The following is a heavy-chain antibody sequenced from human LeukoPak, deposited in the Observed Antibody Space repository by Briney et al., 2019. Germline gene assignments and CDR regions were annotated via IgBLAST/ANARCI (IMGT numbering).Heavy chain of an antibody. J-gene: IGHJ6*03. CDR2: ISTSSSYI. CDR1: GFTLSSYE. CDR3: ARDRGNQRGYYYYYMDV. D-gene: IGHD1-14*01. V-gene: IGHV3-21*01. Sequence: GGSLRLSCTVSGFTLSSYEMSWIRQAPGKGLEWVSSISTSSSYIYYADSVKGRFTISRDNAKNSLYLQMNSLRAEDTAVYYCARDRGNQRGYYYYYMDVWGKGTTVTVSS.